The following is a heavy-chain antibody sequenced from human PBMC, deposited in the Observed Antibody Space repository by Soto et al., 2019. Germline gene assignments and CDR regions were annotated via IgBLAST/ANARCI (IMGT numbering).Heavy chain of an antibody. D-gene: IGHD2-2*01. J-gene: IGHJ1*01. CDR2: ISYDGSNK. Sequence: GGSLRLSCAASGFTFSSYGMHWVRQAPGKGLEWVAVISYDGSNKYYADSVKGRFTISRDNSKNTLYLQMNSLRAEDTVVYYCATDIVVVPAAEGAEYFQHWGQGTLVTVSS. V-gene: IGHV3-30*03. CDR1: GFTFSSYG. CDR3: ATDIVVVPAAEGAEYFQH.